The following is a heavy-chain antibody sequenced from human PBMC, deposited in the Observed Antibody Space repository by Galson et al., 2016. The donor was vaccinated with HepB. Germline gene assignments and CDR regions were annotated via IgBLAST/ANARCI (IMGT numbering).Heavy chain of an antibody. D-gene: IGHD1-26*01. CDR2: IYQTGTA. CDR3: ARGTLGTTATMAFDY. V-gene: IGHV4-4*02. Sequence: SETLSLTCAVSGASISNNYWWSWVRQSPEKGLEWIGEIYQTGTANYNPSFTSRATISVDPSKNQISLRLDSVTAADTAVYYCARGTLGTTATMAFDYWGQGTLVSVSS. CDR1: GASISNNYW. J-gene: IGHJ4*02.